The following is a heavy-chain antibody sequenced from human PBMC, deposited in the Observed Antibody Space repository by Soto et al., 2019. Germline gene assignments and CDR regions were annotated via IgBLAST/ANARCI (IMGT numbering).Heavy chain of an antibody. D-gene: IGHD3-3*01. CDR1: GGSISSYY. J-gene: IGHJ5*02. CDR3: ARDRYDFWSGYYTNNWFDP. V-gene: IGHV4-59*01. CDR2: IYYSGST. Sequence: SETLSLTCTVSGGSISSYYWSWIQQPPGKGLEWIGYIYYSGSTNYNPSLKSRVTISVDTSKNQFSLKLSSVTAADTAVYYCARDRYDFWSGYYTNNWFDPWGQGTLVTVSS.